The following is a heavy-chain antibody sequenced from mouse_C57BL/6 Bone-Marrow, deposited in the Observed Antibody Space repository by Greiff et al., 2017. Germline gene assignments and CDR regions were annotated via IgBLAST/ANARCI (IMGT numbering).Heavy chain of an antibody. V-gene: IGHV1-69*01. CDR2: IDPSDGYT. D-gene: IGHD2-2*01. Sequence: QVQLQQPGAELVMPGASVKLSCKASGYTFTSYWMHWVKQRPGQGLEWIGEIDPSDGYTNSNQKFKGKSTLTVDKSSSTAYMQLSSLTSEDSAVYYCARGYGLFDYWGKGTTLTVSS. CDR3: ARGYGLFDY. J-gene: IGHJ2*01. CDR1: GYTFTSYW.